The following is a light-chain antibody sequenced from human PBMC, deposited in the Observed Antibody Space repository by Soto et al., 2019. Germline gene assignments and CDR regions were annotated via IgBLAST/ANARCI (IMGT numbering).Light chain of an antibody. CDR1: QSVLYSSNNKNY. Sequence: IVMTQSPDSLAVSLVESATINCKSRQSVLYSSNNKNYLAWYQQKPGQPPKLLIYWASTRESGVPDRFSGSGSGTDFTLTISSLQAEDVAVYFCQQYYDSRWTFGQGTKVE. J-gene: IGKJ1*01. V-gene: IGKV4-1*01. CDR3: QQYYDSRWT. CDR2: WAS.